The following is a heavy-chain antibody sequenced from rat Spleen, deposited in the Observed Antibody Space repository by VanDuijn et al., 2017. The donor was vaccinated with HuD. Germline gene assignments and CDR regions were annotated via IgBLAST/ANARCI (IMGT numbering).Heavy chain of an antibody. CDR3: AKRGESNSGFVY. CDR1: GFSFSMYG. J-gene: IGHJ2*01. V-gene: IGHV5-29*01. D-gene: IGHD4-4*01. Sequence: EVQLVDHGGGLVQPGRSLKLSCAPSGFSFSMYGMAWVRQAPTKGLEWVATMSYDGSSTYYRVSVKGRFTISRDNAENTVYLQMNSLRSEDTATYYCAKRGESNSGFVYWGQGVMVTVSS. CDR2: MSYDGSST.